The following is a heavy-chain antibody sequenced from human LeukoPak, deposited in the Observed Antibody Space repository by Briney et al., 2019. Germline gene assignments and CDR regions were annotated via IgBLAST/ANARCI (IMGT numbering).Heavy chain of an antibody. Sequence: PSETLSLTCTVSGGSISSSSYYWGWIRQPPGKGLEWIGSIYYSGSTYYNPSLKSRVTISVDKSKNQFSLKLSSVTAADTAVYYCASGTRLRRTYWGQGTLVTVSS. CDR1: GGSISSSSYY. V-gene: IGHV4-39*07. CDR2: IYYSGST. D-gene: IGHD1-14*01. CDR3: ASGTRLRRTY. J-gene: IGHJ4*02.